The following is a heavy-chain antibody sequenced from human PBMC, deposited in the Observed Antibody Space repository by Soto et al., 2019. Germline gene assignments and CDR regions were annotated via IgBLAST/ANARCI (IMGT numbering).Heavy chain of an antibody. CDR1: GFTFSSYG. CDR3: ARGEDGDPTGTTKLKYYFDY. J-gene: IGHJ4*02. V-gene: IGHV3-33*01. CDR2: IWYDGSNK. D-gene: IGHD1-1*01. Sequence: GGSLRLSCAASGFTFSSYGMHWVRQAPGKGLEWVAVIWYDGSNKYYADSVKGRFTISRDNSKNTLYLQMNSLRAEDTAVYYCARGEDGDPTGTTKLKYYFDYWGQGTLVTVSS.